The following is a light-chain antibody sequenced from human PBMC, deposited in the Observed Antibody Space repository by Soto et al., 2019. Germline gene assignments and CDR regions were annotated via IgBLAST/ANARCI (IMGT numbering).Light chain of an antibody. Sequence: EIVLTQSPGALSLYPGERATLSCGASQSVSSSYLAWYQQKPGQAPRLLIYGASTRATGIPDRFSGSGSGTDFTLTISRLEPEDFAVYYCQQYGSSPRTFGQGTKVESK. V-gene: IGKV3-20*01. CDR3: QQYGSSPRT. CDR1: QSVSSSY. J-gene: IGKJ1*01. CDR2: GAS.